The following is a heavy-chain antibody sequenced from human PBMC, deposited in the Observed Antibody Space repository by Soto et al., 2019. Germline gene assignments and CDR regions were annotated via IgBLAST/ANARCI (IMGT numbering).Heavy chain of an antibody. CDR2: INPNSGGT. Sequence: ASVKVSCKASGYTFTGYYMHWVRQAPGQGLEWMGWINPNSGGTNYAQKLQGRVTMTRDTSISTAYMELSRLRSDDTAVYYCTRDPNPYLYGIGGMDVWGQGTTVTVSS. V-gene: IGHV1-2*02. CDR3: TRDPNPYLYGIGGMDV. CDR1: GYTFTGYY. D-gene: IGHD4-17*01. J-gene: IGHJ6*02.